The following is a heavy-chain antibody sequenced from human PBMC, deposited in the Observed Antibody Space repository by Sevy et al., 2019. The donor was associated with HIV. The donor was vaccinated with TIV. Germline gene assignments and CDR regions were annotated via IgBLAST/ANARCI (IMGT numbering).Heavy chain of an antibody. CDR1: GFTFSDYD. CDR3: ARVFRRLLWWSLDS. Sequence: GGSLRLSCAASGFTFSDYDMHWVRQAPGKGREWVGRIGNKHNYHTTEVAASVEGRLTISRDDLQNSMYLQMHSLKTDDTAVYYCARVFRRLLWWSLDSWGQGTLVTVSS. J-gene: IGHJ4*02. CDR2: IGNKHNYHTT. V-gene: IGHV3-72*01. D-gene: IGHD2-21*01.